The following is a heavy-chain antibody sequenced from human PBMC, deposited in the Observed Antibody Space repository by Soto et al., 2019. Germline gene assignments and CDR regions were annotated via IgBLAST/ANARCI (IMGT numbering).Heavy chain of an antibody. CDR2: ISYDGSNK. V-gene: IGHV3-30-3*01. Sequence: QVQLVESGGGVVQPGRSLRLSCAASGFTFSSYAMHWVRQAPGKGLEWVAVISYDGSNKYYADSVKGRFTISRDNSKNTLYLQMNSLRAEDTAVYYCARDVAAAGTTAPFYVYWGQGTLVTVSS. J-gene: IGHJ4*02. D-gene: IGHD6-13*01. CDR1: GFTFSSYA. CDR3: ARDVAAAGTTAPFYVY.